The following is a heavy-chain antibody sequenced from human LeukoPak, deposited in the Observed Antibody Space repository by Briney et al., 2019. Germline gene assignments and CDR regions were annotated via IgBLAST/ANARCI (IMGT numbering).Heavy chain of an antibody. J-gene: IGHJ4*02. V-gene: IGHV5-51*01. CDR3: ARRHYYDSSGYYFDY. Sequence: GESLKISCKASGYSFTSYWIGWLRQMPGKGLEWMGIIYPGDSDTRYSPSFQGQVTISADKSISTAYLQWSSLKASDTAMYYCARRHYYDSSGYYFDYWGQGTLVTVSS. CDR2: IYPGDSDT. CDR1: GYSFTSYW. D-gene: IGHD3-22*01.